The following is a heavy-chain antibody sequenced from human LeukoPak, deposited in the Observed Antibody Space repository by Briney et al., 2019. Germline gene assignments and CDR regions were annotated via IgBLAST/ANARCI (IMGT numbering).Heavy chain of an antibody. V-gene: IGHV3-7*01. J-gene: IGHJ4*02. CDR1: GFIFSNYA. Sequence: GGSLRLSCAASGFIFSNYALHWVRQAPGKGLEWVAIVNQGATQKYYVDSVKGRFTISRDNAENSLYLQMNSLRAEDTAVYYCAIIYLIVGATTFDYWGQGTLVTVSS. D-gene: IGHD1-26*01. CDR2: VNQGATQK. CDR3: AIIYLIVGATTFDY.